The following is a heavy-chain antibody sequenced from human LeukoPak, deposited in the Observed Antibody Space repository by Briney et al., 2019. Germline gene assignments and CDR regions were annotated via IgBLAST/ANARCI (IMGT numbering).Heavy chain of an antibody. V-gene: IGHV1-2*02. Sequence: GASVKVSCKASGYTFTGYYMHWVRQAPGQGLEWMGWINPNGGGTNYAQKFQGRVTMTRDTSISTAYMELSRLRSDDTAVYYCARSMYESGSYGLTIDYWGQGTLVTVSS. CDR1: GYTFTGYY. CDR3: ARSMYESGSYGLTIDY. D-gene: IGHD1-26*01. CDR2: INPNGGGT. J-gene: IGHJ4*02.